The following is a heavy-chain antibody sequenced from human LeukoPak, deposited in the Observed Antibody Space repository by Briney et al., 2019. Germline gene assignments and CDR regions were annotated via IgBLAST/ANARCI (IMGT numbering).Heavy chain of an antibody. V-gene: IGHV1-69*05. J-gene: IGHJ4*02. D-gene: IGHD5-18*01. CDR3: ASHTGPVYYFDC. CDR2: IIPIFGTA. Sequence: GASVKVSCKASGCTFSSYAISWVRQAPGKGLEWVGRIIPIFGTANYAHKFQGGVTITTDEYTNTVYLEVNSLRAEGRGVDYCASHTGPVYYFDCWGQGTLVTVSS. CDR1: GCTFSSYA.